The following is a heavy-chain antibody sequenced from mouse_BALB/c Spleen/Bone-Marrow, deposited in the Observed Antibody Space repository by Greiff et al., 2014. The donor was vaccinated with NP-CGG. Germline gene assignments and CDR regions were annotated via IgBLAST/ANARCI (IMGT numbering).Heavy chain of an antibody. CDR3: ARELGLRLAY. V-gene: IGHV1-9*01. Sequence: VQLQESGAELMKPGASVKISCKATGYTFRSYWIEWVKQRPGHGLEWIGEILPGSGSTNYNEKFKGKATFTADTSSNTAYMQLSSLTSEDSAVYYCARELGLRLAYWGQGTLVTVSA. CDR1: GYTFRSYW. CDR2: ILPGSGST. J-gene: IGHJ3*01. D-gene: IGHD3-1*01.